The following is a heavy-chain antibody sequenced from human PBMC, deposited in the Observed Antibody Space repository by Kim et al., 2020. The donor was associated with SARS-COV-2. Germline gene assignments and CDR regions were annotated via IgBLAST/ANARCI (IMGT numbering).Heavy chain of an antibody. CDR1: GFTFSDYY. D-gene: IGHD2-2*02. J-gene: IGHJ6*04. Sequence: SLRLSCAASGFTFSDYYMSWIRQAPGKGLEWGSYISGSGTTIYYADSVKGRFTITRDNATNSLYLQMNSLRAEDTAVYYCARRAAVVVPAAIWSGYSYNVDVRRKGTAVSVSS. CDR3: ARRAAVVVPAAIWSGYSYNVDV. CDR2: ISGSGTTI. V-gene: IGHV3-11*01.